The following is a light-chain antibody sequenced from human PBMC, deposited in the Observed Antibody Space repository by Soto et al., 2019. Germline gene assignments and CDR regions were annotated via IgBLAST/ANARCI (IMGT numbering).Light chain of an antibody. J-gene: IGKJ2*01. V-gene: IGKV3-11*01. CDR1: QSVKTF. CDR2: DAS. Sequence: EIVLTQSPATLSLSPGQRATLSCRASQSVKTFLVWYQHRPGQAPRVLIYDASHRASGIPARFSGSGSGTDFTLTITRVEPEDSAVYFCQQYGTSQTFGQGTKLDIK. CDR3: QQYGTSQT.